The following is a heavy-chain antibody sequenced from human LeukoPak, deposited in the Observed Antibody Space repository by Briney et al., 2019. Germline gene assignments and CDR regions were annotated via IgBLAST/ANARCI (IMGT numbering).Heavy chain of an antibody. CDR3: ARAGYSSSWYRRYYYYYMDV. J-gene: IGHJ6*03. CDR1: GYTLTELS. CDR2: FDPEDGET. Sequence: ASVKVSCKVSGYTLTELSMHWVRQAPGKGLEWMGGFDPEDGETIYAQKFQGRVTMTRNTSISTAYMELSSLRSEDTAVYYCARAGYSSSWYRRYYYYYMDVWGKGTTVTISS. D-gene: IGHD6-13*01. V-gene: IGHV1-24*01.